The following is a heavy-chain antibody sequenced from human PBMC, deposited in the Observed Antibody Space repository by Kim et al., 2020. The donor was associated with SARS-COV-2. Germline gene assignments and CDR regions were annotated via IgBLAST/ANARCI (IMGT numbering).Heavy chain of an antibody. J-gene: IGHJ4*02. D-gene: IGHD1-26*01. V-gene: IGHV3-21*01. Sequence: SVKGRFTISRANAKNSLYLQMNSLRAEDTAVYYCAKSYSGSYYGGGGLDYWGQGTLVTVSS. CDR3: AKSYSGSYYGGGGLDY.